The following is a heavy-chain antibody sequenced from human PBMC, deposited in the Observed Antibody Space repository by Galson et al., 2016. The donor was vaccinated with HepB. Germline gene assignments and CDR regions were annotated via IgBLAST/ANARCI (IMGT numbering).Heavy chain of an antibody. Sequence: SLRLSCAASGFTVSNNYVSWVRQAPGKGLEWVSSIFSAGDTYYADSVKGRFTISRANSKNTLYLQINSLRAEDTAVYYCARHGPRYFDSNGYYPYFFDNWGQGTLVTVSS. CDR2: IFSAGDT. V-gene: IGHV3-53*01. J-gene: IGHJ4*02. D-gene: IGHD3-22*01. CDR1: GFTVSNNY. CDR3: ARHGPRYFDSNGYYPYFFDN.